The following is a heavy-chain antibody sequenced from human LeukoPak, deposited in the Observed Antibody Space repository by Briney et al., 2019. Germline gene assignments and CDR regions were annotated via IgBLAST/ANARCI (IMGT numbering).Heavy chain of an antibody. CDR3: ARGLKNSGSSFDP. V-gene: IGHV4-30-4*08. D-gene: IGHD1-7*01. J-gene: IGHJ5*02. Sequence: SQTLSLTCSVSGGSISSGNYYWTWIRQPPEKGLEWIGYIYYSGSTYYNPSLKSRINISVDTSKNQFSLKLSSVTAADTAVYYCARGLKNSGSSFDPWGQGTLVTVSS. CDR1: GGSISSGNYY. CDR2: IYYSGST.